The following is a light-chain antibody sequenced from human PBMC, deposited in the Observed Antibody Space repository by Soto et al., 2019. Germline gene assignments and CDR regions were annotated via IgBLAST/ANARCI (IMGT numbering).Light chain of an antibody. CDR3: HQYNNWPPWT. CDR1: QSVSSN. CDR2: GAS. Sequence: EIGMTQSPATLSVSPGERATLSCRASQSVSSNLAWYPQKPGQAPRLLIYGASTRATGIPARCSGSGSGTEFTLTISSLQSEDYAVYYCHQYNNWPPWTFGQGTKVEIK. J-gene: IGKJ1*01. V-gene: IGKV3-15*01.